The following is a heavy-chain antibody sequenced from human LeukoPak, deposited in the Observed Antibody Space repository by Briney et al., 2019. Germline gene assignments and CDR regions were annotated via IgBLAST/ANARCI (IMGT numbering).Heavy chain of an antibody. D-gene: IGHD1-1*01. CDR3: ARGGGSLNY. CDR2: ISSSGTYM. J-gene: IGHJ4*01. CDR1: GFSFSASS. Sequence: PGESLRLSCAASGFSFSASSMNWVRQAPGKGLEWVSSISSSGTYMFYVDSLKGRFTISRDNANNSLYLQMNNLRAEDTAVYYCARGGGSLNYWGHGILVTVSS. V-gene: IGHV3-21*06.